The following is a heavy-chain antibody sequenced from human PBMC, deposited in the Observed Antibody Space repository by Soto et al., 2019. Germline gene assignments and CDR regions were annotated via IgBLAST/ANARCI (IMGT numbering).Heavy chain of an antibody. V-gene: IGHV3-9*01. D-gene: IGHD4-4*01. CDR3: AKSATNYFDY. CDR1: GFTFDDYA. Sequence: GGSLRLSCAASGFTFDDYAMHWVRQAPGKGLEWVSGISWNSGSIGYADSVKGRFTISRDNAKNYLYLQMNSLRAEDTALYYCAKSATNYFDYWGQGTLVTVSS. J-gene: IGHJ4*02. CDR2: ISWNSGSI.